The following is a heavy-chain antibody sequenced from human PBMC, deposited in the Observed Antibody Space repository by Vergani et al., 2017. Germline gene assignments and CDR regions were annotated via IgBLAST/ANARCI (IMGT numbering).Heavy chain of an antibody. V-gene: IGHV4-59*01. CDR1: GGSISSYY. CDR3: ARSQYSSSWYSSGMFYYCYYCMDV. D-gene: IGHD6-13*01. CDR2: IYYSGST. J-gene: IGHJ6*03. Sequence: QVQLQESGPGLVKPSETLSLTCTVSGGSISSYYWSWIRQPPGRGLEWIGYIYYSGSTNYNPSLKSRVTISVDTSKNQFSLKLSSVTAADTAVYYCARSQYSSSWYSSGMFYYCYYCMDVWGKGTTVTVSS.